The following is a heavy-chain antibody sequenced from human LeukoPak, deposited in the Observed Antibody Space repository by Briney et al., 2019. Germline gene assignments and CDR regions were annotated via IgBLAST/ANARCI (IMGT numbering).Heavy chain of an antibody. J-gene: IGHJ4*02. Sequence: GGSLTLSCAASGFTVDNYAMHWVRQAPGKGLEWISGITWNSDAIGYADSVKGRFTISRDNAKNSLYLQMNSLRAEDTAFYYCATNPPGIAVAGNGNFDYWGQGTLVTVSS. D-gene: IGHD6-19*01. CDR1: GFTVDNYA. V-gene: IGHV3-9*01. CDR2: ITWNSDAI. CDR3: ATNPPGIAVAGNGNFDY.